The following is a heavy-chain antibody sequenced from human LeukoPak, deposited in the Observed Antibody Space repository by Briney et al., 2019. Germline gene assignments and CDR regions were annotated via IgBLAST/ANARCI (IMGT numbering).Heavy chain of an antibody. D-gene: IGHD6-19*01. Sequence: ASVKVSCKASGYTFTNYGITWVRQAPGPGLEWMGWISAYNGNTNYAHKPHGRVTMTTDTSTSTAYMERRSLRADDAAVYFCARGGNGWYCDYWGQGTLVTVSS. V-gene: IGHV1-18*04. CDR2: ISAYNGNT. CDR3: ARGGNGWYCDY. CDR1: GYTFTNYG. J-gene: IGHJ4*02.